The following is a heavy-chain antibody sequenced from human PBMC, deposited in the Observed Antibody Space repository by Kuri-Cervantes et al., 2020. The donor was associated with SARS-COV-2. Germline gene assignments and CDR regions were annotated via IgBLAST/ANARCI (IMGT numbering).Heavy chain of an antibody. Sequence: SETLSLTCTLSGGSVSSSPYSWGWIRQPPGKGLEWIGEINHSGSTNYNPSLKSRVTISVDTSKNQFSLKLSSVTAADTAEYYCARGHGAAAFGLRYWFDPWGQGTLVTVSS. CDR2: INHSGST. D-gene: IGHD6-13*01. J-gene: IGHJ5*02. V-gene: IGHV4-39*07. CDR1: GGSVSSSPYS. CDR3: ARGHGAAAFGLRYWFDP.